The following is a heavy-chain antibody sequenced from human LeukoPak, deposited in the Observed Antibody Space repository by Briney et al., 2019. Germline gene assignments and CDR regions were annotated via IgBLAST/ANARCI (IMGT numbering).Heavy chain of an antibody. J-gene: IGHJ4*02. Sequence: KPSETLSLTCTVSGGSISSSSYYWGWIRRPPGKGLEWIGSIYYSGSTYYNPSLKSRVTISVDTSKNQFSLKLSSATAADTAVYYCARLFTSGYCSSTSCYQDYWGQGTLVTVSS. D-gene: IGHD2-2*01. CDR2: IYYSGST. V-gene: IGHV4-39*01. CDR1: GGSISSSSYY. CDR3: ARLFTSGYCSSTSCYQDY.